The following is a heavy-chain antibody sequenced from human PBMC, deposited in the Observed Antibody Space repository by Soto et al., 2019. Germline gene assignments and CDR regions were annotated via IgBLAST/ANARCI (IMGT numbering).Heavy chain of an antibody. V-gene: IGHV1-3*01. J-gene: IGHJ2*01. CDR2: INPGNGNT. D-gene: IGHD4-17*01. CDR1: GYTFTSYA. CDR3: ARRASSVTTFYFDL. Sequence: QVQVVQSGAEVKKPGASVKVSCKASGYTFTSYAMHWVRQAPGQRLEWMGWINPGNGNTKNSQKFQGRVTITRDTFASTAYMELSSLRSEDTAVYYCARRASSVTTFYFDLWGRGTLVTVSS.